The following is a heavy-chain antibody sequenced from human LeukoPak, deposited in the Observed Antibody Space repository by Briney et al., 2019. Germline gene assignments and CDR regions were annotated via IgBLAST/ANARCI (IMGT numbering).Heavy chain of an antibody. CDR3: ATFTERENYHYTANL. J-gene: IGHJ4*02. CDR1: GFTFCGYS. D-gene: IGHD3-16*02. Sequence: GGSPRLSCAASGFTFCGYSMRCGRDSPEERLVWVLRINSDGSSTNYADSVKGRFTISRDNAKNTLYLQMNSLRAEDTAVYYCATFTERENYHYTANLWGQGTLVIVS. V-gene: IGHV3-74*01. CDR2: INSDGSST.